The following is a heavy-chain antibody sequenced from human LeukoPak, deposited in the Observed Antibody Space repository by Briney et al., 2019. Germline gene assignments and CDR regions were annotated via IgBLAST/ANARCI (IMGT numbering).Heavy chain of an antibody. J-gene: IGHJ3*02. D-gene: IGHD3-22*01. CDR3: TRLLDNDSSGDPDTFDM. CDR2: IYYSGRT. CDR1: GGSITSHY. Sequence: PSETLSLTCTVSGGSITSHYWSWIRQAPGKGLEWIVLIYYSGRTKYNPSLQSRVTISLDTSEKKFSLKVPSVTAADTAVYYCTRLLDNDSSGDPDTFDMWGQGTVVTVSS. V-gene: IGHV4-59*08.